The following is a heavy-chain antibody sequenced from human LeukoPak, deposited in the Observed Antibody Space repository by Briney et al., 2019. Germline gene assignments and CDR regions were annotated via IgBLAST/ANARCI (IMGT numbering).Heavy chain of an antibody. J-gene: IGHJ5*02. CDR3: ARDQPGTYTLSST. D-gene: IGHD6-19*01. CDR2: IDSSGDYT. Sequence: PGGSLRLTCAASGFTLRTQAMPGVAQSPGKGLEWVSSIDSSGDYTFYADSVKGRFTISRDNSKNTLYLQMNSLRAEDTAVYYCARDQPGTYTLSSTWGQGTLVTVSS. V-gene: IGHV3-23*01. CDR1: GFTLRTQA.